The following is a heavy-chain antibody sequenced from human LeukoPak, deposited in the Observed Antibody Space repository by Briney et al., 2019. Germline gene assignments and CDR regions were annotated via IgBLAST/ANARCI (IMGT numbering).Heavy chain of an antibody. CDR2: INPNIGDT. V-gene: IGHV1-2*02. CDR1: GYTFTGYY. J-gene: IGHJ4*02. CDR3: ARINSSRWYDF. Sequence: GASVKVSCKASGYTFTGYYMHWVRQAPGQGLEWMGWINPNIGDTNYAQKFQGRVTMTRDTSISTAYMELSRLRFDDTAVYYCARINSSRWYDFWGQGILVTVSS. D-gene: IGHD6-13*01.